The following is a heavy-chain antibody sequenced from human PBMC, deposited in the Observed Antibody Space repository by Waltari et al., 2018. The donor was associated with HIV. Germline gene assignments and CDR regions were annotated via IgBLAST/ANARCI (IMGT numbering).Heavy chain of an antibody. J-gene: IGHJ4*02. D-gene: IGHD3-10*01. CDR2: ISPSGGST. CDR1: GYTFTSYY. V-gene: IGHV1-46*01. CDR3: ARPQVQGVFDY. Sequence: QVQLVQSGAEVKKPGASVKVSCKASGYTFTSYYMHWVRQAPGQGLEWMGIISPSGGSTSYAQKFQGRGTMTRDTSTSTVYMELSSLRSEDTAVYYCARPQVQGVFDYWGQGTLVTVSS.